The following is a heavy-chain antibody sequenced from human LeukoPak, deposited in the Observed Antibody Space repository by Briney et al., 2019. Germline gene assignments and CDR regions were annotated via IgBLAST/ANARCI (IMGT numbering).Heavy chain of an antibody. CDR2: IYYSGST. Sequence: SETLSLTCTVSGGSISSYYWSWIRQPPGKGLEWIGYIYYSGSTTYNPSLKSRITISVDTSKNQFSLKLSSVTAADTAVYYCARQSSSWYADYWGQGTLVTVSS. V-gene: IGHV4-59*08. D-gene: IGHD6-13*01. J-gene: IGHJ4*02. CDR3: ARQSSSWYADY. CDR1: GGSISSYY.